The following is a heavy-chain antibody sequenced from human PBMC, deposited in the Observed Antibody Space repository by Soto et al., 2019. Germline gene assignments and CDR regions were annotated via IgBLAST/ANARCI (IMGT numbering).Heavy chain of an antibody. Sequence: SVKVSCKASGGTFSSYAISWVRQAPGQGLEWMGGIIPIFGTANYAQKFQGRVTITADESTSTAYMELSSLRSEDTAVYYCARDPYRDVLVPAAIGRNYYYYYGMDVWGQGTTVTVSS. V-gene: IGHV1-69*13. J-gene: IGHJ6*02. CDR3: ARDPYRDVLVPAAIGRNYYYYYGMDV. CDR1: GGTFSSYA. CDR2: IIPIFGTA. D-gene: IGHD2-2*01.